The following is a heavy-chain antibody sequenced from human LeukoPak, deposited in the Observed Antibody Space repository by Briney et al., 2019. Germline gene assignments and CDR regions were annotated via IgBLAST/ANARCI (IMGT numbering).Heavy chain of an antibody. CDR3: AREGCSSTSCPEAFDI. D-gene: IGHD2-2*01. J-gene: IGHJ3*02. CDR2: ISSSSSYI. V-gene: IGHV3-21*01. CDR1: GFTFSSYS. Sequence: GGSLRLSCAASGFTFSSYSMNWVRQAPGKGLEWVSSISSSSSYIYYADSVKGRFTISRDNAKNSLYLQMNSLRAEDTAVYYCAREGCSSTSCPEAFDIWGQGTMVTVSS.